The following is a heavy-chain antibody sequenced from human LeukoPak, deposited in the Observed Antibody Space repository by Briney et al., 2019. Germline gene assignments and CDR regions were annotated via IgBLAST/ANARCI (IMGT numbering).Heavy chain of an antibody. V-gene: IGHV3-53*01. CDR1: GFTVSSNY. Sequence: GGSLRLSCAASGFTVSSNYMSWVRQALGKGLEWVSVIYGGGTTYYADSVKGRFTISRDNSNNTLYLQMNSLRAEDTAVYYCARGPVTKFEIWGQGTILTVSS. J-gene: IGHJ3*02. D-gene: IGHD4-17*01. CDR2: IYGGGTT. CDR3: ARGPVTKFEI.